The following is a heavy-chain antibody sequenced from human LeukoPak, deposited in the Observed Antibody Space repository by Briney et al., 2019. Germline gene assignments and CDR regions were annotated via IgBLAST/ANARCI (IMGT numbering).Heavy chain of an antibody. CDR1: GGSISSGDYY. V-gene: IGHV4-30-4*08. CDR2: IYYSGST. Sequence: SQTLSLTCTVSGGSISSGDYYWSWIRQPPGKGLEWIGYIYYSGSTYYNPSLKSRVTISVDTSKNQFSLKLSSVTAADTAVYYCARDGGATVLKQAFDIWGQGTMVTVSS. D-gene: IGHD4-17*01. J-gene: IGHJ3*02. CDR3: ARDGGATVLKQAFDI.